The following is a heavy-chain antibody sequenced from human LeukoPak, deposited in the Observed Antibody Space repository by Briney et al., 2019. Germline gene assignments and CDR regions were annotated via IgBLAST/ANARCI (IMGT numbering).Heavy chain of an antibody. D-gene: IGHD2-15*01. J-gene: IGHJ1*01. CDR1: GFTFSSYG. V-gene: IGHV3-30*18. CDR2: ISYDGSNK. Sequence: RGSLRLSCAASGFTFSSYGMHWVRQAPGKGLEWVAVISYDGSNKYYADSVKGRFTISRDNSKNTLYLQMNSLRAEDTAVYYCAKGGDCSGGSCYSSYFQHWGQGTLVTVSS. CDR3: AKGGDCSGGSCYSSYFQH.